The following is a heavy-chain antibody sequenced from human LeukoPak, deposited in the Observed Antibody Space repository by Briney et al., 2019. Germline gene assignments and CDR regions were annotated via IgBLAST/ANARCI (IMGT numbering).Heavy chain of an antibody. CDR3: AREEPWGSAYGDV. J-gene: IGHJ6*03. V-gene: IGHV3-21*01. Sequence: GGSLRLSCAASGVTFSSDSMYWVRQAPGKGLEWVSSISSSYSYTYYAESVKGRFTISRDNAKNSLYLQMNSLRGEDTAVYYCAREEPWGSAYGDVWAKGTTVTVSS. CDR1: GVTFSSDS. D-gene: IGHD1-14*01. CDR2: ISSSYSYT.